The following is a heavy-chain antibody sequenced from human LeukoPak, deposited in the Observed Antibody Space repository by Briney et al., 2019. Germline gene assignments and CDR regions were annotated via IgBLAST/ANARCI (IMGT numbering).Heavy chain of an antibody. CDR1: GFDFSGYW. CDR2: MNHEGSGT. D-gene: IGHD5-12*01. CDR3: VRGGRATFDA. V-gene: IGHV3-7*01. J-gene: IGHJ4*02. Sequence: PGGSLRLSCAVSGFDFSGYWMTWVRQAPGKGLEWVASMNHEGSGTYYLHSVKGRFTISRDNAENSLYLLMNGLRPEDMALYYCVRGGRATFDAWGQGTLVTVSS.